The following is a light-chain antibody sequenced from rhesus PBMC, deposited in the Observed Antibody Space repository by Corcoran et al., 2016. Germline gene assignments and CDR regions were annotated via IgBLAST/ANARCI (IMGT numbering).Light chain of an antibody. Sequence: DIQMTQSPSSLSASVGDTVTITCRASQGISSYLNWFQQKPGKAPKTLCYDAFSLESGVPSRFSGSGSGTDFTLTISSLQPEDFAAYYCLQHNSYPLTFGGGTKVEIK. CDR3: LQHNSYPLT. V-gene: IGKV1-28*03. J-gene: IGKJ4*01. CDR2: DAF. CDR1: QGISSY.